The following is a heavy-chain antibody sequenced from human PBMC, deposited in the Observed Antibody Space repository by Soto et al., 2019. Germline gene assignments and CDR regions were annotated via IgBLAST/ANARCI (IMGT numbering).Heavy chain of an antibody. Sequence: PSETLSLTCDVAGESCSANYWSWIRQTPGKGLEWLGEINHAGTTDYNPSVEDRIIISADASKNQFSLKLTSVTAMDTAVYYFATGGLFSSWGQGTLVTVSS. V-gene: IGHV4-34*01. D-gene: IGHD3-3*01. CDR1: GESCSANY. CDR2: INHAGTT. CDR3: ATGGLFSS. J-gene: IGHJ5*02.